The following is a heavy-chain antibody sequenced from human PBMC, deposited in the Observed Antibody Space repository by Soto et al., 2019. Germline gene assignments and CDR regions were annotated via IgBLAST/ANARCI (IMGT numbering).Heavy chain of an antibody. J-gene: IGHJ4*02. CDR3: VKGAWLDY. CDR2: IRGVAGST. V-gene: IGHV3-23*01. CDR1: GFTFSTFD. Sequence: PGWSLRLSCAASGFTFSTFDMTWVRQAPGKGLEWVSLIRGVAGSTHYADSVKGRVTISKDNSKNMLYLEMTRLRGDDTAVYFCVKGAWLDYWGQGNMVTVS.